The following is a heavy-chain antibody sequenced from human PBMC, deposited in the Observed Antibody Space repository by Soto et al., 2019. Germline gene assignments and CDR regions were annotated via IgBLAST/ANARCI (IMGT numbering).Heavy chain of an antibody. D-gene: IGHD6-13*01. CDR2: INHSGST. Sequence: LQTQPITYDGCGGTVSGYCWSWIRQKKGKGLEWIGEINHSGSTNYNPSLKSRVTISVDTPKNQFSLKLSSVTAADTAVYYCARGRNREQQLVWSLNYYYYMDVWGNGTTVTVSS. CDR3: ARGRNREQQLVWSLNYYYYMDV. J-gene: IGHJ6*03. V-gene: IGHV4-34*01. CDR1: GGTVSGYC.